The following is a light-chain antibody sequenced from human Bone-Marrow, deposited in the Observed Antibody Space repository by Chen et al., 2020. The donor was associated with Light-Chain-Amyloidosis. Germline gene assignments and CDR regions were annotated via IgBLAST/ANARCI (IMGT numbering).Light chain of an antibody. J-gene: IGKJ1*01. Sequence: EHVLTQSPASLSLAPGERATLSCRASQSIATYLAWFQQRPGQPPRVLMYVASTRATGIPARFSGSGSGTDFTLTVSSLEPEDFAVYYCQQRSSWPTFGQGTRVE. CDR3: QQRSSWPT. CDR2: VAS. V-gene: IGKV3-11*01. CDR1: QSIATY.